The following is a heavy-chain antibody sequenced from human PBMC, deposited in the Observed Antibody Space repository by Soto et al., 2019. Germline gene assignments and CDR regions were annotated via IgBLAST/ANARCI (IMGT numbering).Heavy chain of an antibody. V-gene: IGHV1-18*01. D-gene: IGHD3-16*01. J-gene: IGHJ4*02. CDR1: GYTFTTYG. Sequence: ASVKVSCKSSGYTFTTYGSSWVRQAPGQGLEWVGWISAYSGKTHYAQKFQGKVTMTTDTSTNTAYLELRSLRSDDTAVYYCARDPYLGDHQYWGQGTLVTVPS. CDR2: ISAYSGKT. CDR3: ARDPYLGDHQY.